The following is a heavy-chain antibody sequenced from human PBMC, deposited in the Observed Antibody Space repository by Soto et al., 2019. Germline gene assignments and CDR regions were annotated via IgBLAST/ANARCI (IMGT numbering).Heavy chain of an antibody. J-gene: IGHJ6*02. Sequence: QVQLQESGPGLVKPSETLSLTCTVSGGSISSYYWSWIRQPPGKGLEWIGYIYYSGSTNYNPSLKSRVTISVDTSKNQFSLKLSSVTAADTAVYYCATRIAAPYYYYYGMDVWGQGTTVTVSS. V-gene: IGHV4-59*01. CDR2: IYYSGST. CDR1: GGSISSYY. D-gene: IGHD6-6*01. CDR3: ATRIAAPYYYYYGMDV.